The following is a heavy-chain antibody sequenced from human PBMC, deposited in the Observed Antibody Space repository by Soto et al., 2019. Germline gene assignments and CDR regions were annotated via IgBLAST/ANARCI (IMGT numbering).Heavy chain of an antibody. CDR3: ARVYSYGSHWFFDL. CDR1: GYSFPNHG. V-gene: IGHV1-18*04. CDR2: ISLNNGDT. D-gene: IGHD5-18*01. J-gene: IGHJ2*01. Sequence: QVQLVQSGAEVRKPGASVKVSCTASGYSFPNHGITWVRQAPGQGLEWMGWISLNNGDTKSAQKVQGRVTMTTDTSTSTGYMELWNLSYDDTAVYYCARVYSYGSHWFFDLWGRGTLVTVSS.